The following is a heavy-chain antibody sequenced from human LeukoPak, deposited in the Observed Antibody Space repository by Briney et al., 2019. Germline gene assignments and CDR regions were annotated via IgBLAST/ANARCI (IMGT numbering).Heavy chain of an antibody. J-gene: IGHJ3*02. D-gene: IGHD2-15*01. CDR1: GGSFSGYY. Sequence: SETLSLTCAVYGGSFSGYYWSWIRQPPGKGLEWIGEINHSGSTNCNPSLKSRVTISVDTSKNQFSLKLSSVTAADTAVYYCARGLLRRRDAFDIWGQGTMVTVSS. V-gene: IGHV4-34*01. CDR3: ARGLLRRRDAFDI. CDR2: INHSGST.